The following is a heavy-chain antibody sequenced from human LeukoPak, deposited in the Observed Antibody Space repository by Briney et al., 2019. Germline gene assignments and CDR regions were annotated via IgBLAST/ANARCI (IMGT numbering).Heavy chain of an antibody. Sequence: PSETLSLTCTVSGGSISSYYWSWIRQPPGKVLEWIGYIYYSGSTNYNPSLKSRVTISVDTSKNQFSLKLSSVTAADTAVYYCATIPVVNTAMVTDDYWGQGTLVTVSS. J-gene: IGHJ4*02. CDR1: GGSISSYY. CDR3: ATIPVVNTAMVTDDY. V-gene: IGHV4-59*01. D-gene: IGHD5-18*01. CDR2: IYYSGST.